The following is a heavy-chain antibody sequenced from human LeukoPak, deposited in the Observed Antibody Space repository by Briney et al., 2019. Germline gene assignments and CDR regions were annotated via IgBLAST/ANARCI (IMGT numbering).Heavy chain of an antibody. CDR1: GYSISSGYY. J-gene: IGHJ6*03. Sequence: SETLSLTCAVSGYSISSGYYWGWIRQPPGKGLEWIGSIYHSGSTYYNPSLKSRVTISVDTSKNQFSLKLSSVTAADTAVYYCARRGGSYSYYYMDVRGKGTTVTVSS. CDR3: ARRGGSYSYYYMDV. V-gene: IGHV4-38-2*01. CDR2: IYHSGST. D-gene: IGHD1-26*01.